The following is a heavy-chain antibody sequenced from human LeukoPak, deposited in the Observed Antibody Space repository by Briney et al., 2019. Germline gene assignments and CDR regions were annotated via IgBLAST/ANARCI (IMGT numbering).Heavy chain of an antibody. CDR1: GFTFSTYV. CDR3: AKGNWRYLDY. D-gene: IGHD1-1*01. Sequence: GGSLRLSCAASGFTFSTYVMSWVRLAPGKGLEWVSAISGSGGSTYYADSVKGRFTISRDNSKNTLYLQMNSLGADDTAVYYCAKGNWRYLDYWGQGTLVTVSS. V-gene: IGHV3-23*01. J-gene: IGHJ4*02. CDR2: ISGSGGST.